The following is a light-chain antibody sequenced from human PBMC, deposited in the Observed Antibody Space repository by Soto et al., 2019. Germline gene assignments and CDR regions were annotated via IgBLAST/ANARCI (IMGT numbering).Light chain of an antibody. Sequence: DIQFTQSPSTLSASVGDSVTMTCRDSQNISTSLAWYAHKPGKAPTLLIYATSNLQSGVTSRISGSGAGTEFTLTISSLQPEDVATYFCQQSYSAKYTFGQGTKVDIK. CDR3: QQSYSAKYT. V-gene: IGKV1-39*01. CDR1: QNISTS. J-gene: IGKJ2*01. CDR2: ATS.